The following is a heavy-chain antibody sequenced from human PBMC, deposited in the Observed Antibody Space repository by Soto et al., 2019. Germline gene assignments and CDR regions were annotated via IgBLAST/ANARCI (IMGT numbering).Heavy chain of an antibody. CDR2: ITPSGSYT. D-gene: IGHD1-26*01. CDR1: GFTLSESF. V-gene: IGHV3-11*05. CDR3: VREAWSNPDY. Sequence: QVQLVESGGGLVKPGGSLRLSCAASGFTLSESFMSWIRLAPGRGLEWVSYITPSGSYTRYADSVKGRFTISSDDAKNSLYLHMNSLRAEATALYYCVREAWSNPDYWGQGTLVTVSS. J-gene: IGHJ4*02.